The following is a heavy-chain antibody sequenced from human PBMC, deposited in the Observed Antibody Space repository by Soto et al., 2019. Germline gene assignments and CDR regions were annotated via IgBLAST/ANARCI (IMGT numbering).Heavy chain of an antibody. D-gene: IGHD3-16*01. CDR2: IIDSGTP. CDR3: ALGKFMDV. CDR1: GVSISTSGHY. V-gene: IGHV4-31*02. Sequence: QVQLKESGPGLVKPSQTLSLTCSVSGVSISTSGHYWNWVRQHPGKGLEWIGYIIDSGTPHYNPSLKSRLAMSGAPSNLPCSPTLSSVTAAAAALYLCALGKFMDVWGKGSTVTVSS. J-gene: IGHJ6*03.